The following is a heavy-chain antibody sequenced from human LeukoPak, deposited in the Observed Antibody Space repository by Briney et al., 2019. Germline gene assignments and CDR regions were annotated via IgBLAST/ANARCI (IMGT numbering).Heavy chain of an antibody. CDR1: GFTLSSFS. CDR3: ARAPRGADNWFDP. D-gene: IGHD3-10*01. V-gene: IGHV3-48*02. Sequence: GGSLRLSCAASGFTLSSFSMNWVRQAPGKGLEWVSYIGRGSDIIHYADSVKGRFTISRDDAKNSLYLQMNSLRDEDTAVYYCARAPRGADNWFDPWGQGTLVTVSS. J-gene: IGHJ5*02. CDR2: IGRGSDII.